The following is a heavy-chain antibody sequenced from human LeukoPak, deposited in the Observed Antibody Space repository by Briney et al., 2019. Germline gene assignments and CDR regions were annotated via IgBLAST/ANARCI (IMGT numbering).Heavy chain of an antibody. J-gene: IGHJ4*02. Sequence: PGGSLRLSCAASGFTFSSYSMNWVRQAPGRGLEWVSSISSSSNYIYYADSVKGRFTISRDNAKNSLYLQMNSLRAEDTAVYYCARVFMARGVVKNNAGCWGQGTLVTVSS. CDR1: GFTFSSYS. D-gene: IGHD3-10*01. V-gene: IGHV3-21*01. CDR2: ISSSSNYI. CDR3: ARVFMARGVVKNNAGC.